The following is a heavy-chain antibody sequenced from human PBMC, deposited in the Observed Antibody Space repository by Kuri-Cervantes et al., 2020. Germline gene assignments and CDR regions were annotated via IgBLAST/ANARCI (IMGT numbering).Heavy chain of an antibody. J-gene: IGHJ1*01. CDR2: IKSKTDGGTA. CDR3: TSGSVVVAATFLREYFQH. CDR1: GIICSSYE. Sequence: AGSLILSCAAAGIICSSYEMNLVRQAPGKGLEWGGRIKSKTDGGTADYAARVNGRFTISRDDSKNTLYLQMNSLKTEDTAVYYCTSGSVVVAATFLREYFQHWGQGTLVTVSS. D-gene: IGHD2-15*01. V-gene: IGHV3-15*01.